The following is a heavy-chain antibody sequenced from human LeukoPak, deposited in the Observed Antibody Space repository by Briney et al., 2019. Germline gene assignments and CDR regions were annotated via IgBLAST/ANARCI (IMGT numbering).Heavy chain of an antibody. CDR3: ARGNPNWNYAFDY. J-gene: IGHJ4*02. V-gene: IGHV1-69*13. CDR2: IIPIFGTA. Sequence: ASVKVSCEASGGTFSSYAISWVRQAPGQGLEWMGGIIPIFGTANYAQKFQGRVTITADESTSTAYMELSSLRSEDTAVYYCARGNPNWNYAFDYWGQGTLVTVSS. CDR1: GGTFSSYA. D-gene: IGHD1-7*01.